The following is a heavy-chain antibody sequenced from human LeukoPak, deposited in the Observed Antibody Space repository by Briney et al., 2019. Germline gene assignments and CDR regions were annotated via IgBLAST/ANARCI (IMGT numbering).Heavy chain of an antibody. CDR1: GYIFTGYY. V-gene: IGHV1-2*02. CDR2: INPNTGGT. Sequence: AASVTLSCTASGYIFTGYYMHWVRQAPGQGIEWMGWINPNTGGTNSAQKFQGRATMTRDTSISTAYMELSSLTSDDTAVYYCARHPYSGSYHFDYWGQGTLVTVSS. CDR3: ARHPYSGSYHFDY. J-gene: IGHJ4*02. D-gene: IGHD1-26*01.